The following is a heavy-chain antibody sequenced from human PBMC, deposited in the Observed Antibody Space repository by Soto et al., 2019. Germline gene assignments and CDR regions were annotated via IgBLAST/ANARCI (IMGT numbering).Heavy chain of an antibody. Sequence: GGSLRLSCAASGFTFDDYTMHWVRQAPGKGLEWVSLISWDGGSTYYADSVKGRFTISRDNSKNSLYLQMNSLRTEDTALYYCAKDIGDYYDSSGYFIDYWGQGTLVTVSS. D-gene: IGHD3-22*01. V-gene: IGHV3-43*01. CDR3: AKDIGDYYDSSGYFIDY. CDR1: GFTFDDYT. CDR2: ISWDGGST. J-gene: IGHJ4*02.